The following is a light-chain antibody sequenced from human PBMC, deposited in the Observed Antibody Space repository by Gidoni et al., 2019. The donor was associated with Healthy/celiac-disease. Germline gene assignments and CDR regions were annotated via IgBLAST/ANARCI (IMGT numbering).Light chain of an antibody. Sequence: EVKRTKSPSTLSVSPAENATHSCRASQSVSSYLAWYQQKPGQAPRLLIYCASTRANGIPARFRGSGSGTEFTLTISSLQSEDFAAYYCQQYNSCPYTFGQGTKLEIK. CDR1: QSVSSY. V-gene: IGKV3-15*01. CDR3: QQYNSCPYT. J-gene: IGKJ2*01. CDR2: CAS.